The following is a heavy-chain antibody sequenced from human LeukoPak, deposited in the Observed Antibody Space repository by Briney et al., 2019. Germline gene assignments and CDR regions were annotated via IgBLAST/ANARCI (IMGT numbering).Heavy chain of an antibody. CDR1: GFTFSSYS. Sequence: GGSLRLSCAASGFTFSSYSMNWVRQASGKGLEWVSSISSSSSYIYYADSVKGRFTISRDNAKNSLYLQMNSLRAEDTAVYYCARAPTKPAFDYWGQGTLVTVSS. CDR2: ISSSSSYI. V-gene: IGHV3-21*01. CDR3: ARAPTKPAFDY. J-gene: IGHJ4*02.